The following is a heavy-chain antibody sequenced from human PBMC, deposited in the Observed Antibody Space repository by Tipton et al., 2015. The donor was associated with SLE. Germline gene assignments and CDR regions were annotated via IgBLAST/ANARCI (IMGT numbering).Heavy chain of an antibody. Sequence: TLSLTCSVSGGSVNTGGYYWSWIRQHPGKGLEWIGYISYSGNTYYNPSLRTRVTISVDTSKNQFSLRLNSVTAADTAVYYCAREDMIAYSRYYYYYMDVWGKGTSVTVSS. CDR1: GGSVNTGGYY. V-gene: IGHV4-31*03. J-gene: IGHJ6*03. CDR2: ISYSGNT. CDR3: AREDMIAYSRYYYYYMDV. D-gene: IGHD2-21*01.